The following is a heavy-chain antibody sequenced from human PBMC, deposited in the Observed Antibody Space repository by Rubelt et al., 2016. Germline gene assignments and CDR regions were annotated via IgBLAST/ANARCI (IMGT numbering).Heavy chain of an antibody. V-gene: IGHV3-23*01. J-gene: IGHJ6*02. CDR3: AKDTRKGDQWGDYYYYGMDV. CDR2: ISGSGGST. D-gene: IGHD1-26*01. Sequence: EVQLLESGGGLVQPGGSLRLSCAASGFTFSSYAMSWVRQAPGKGLEWVSAISGSGGSTYYADSVKGRFTISRDNSKNTLDLQMNSRRAEDTAVYYCAKDTRKGDQWGDYYYYGMDVWGQGTTVTVSS. CDR1: GFTFSSYA.